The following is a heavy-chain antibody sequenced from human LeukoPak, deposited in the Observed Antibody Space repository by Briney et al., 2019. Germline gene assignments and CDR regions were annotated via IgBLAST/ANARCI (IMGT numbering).Heavy chain of an antibody. CDR1: EFTFSSYA. CDR2: VSYDGSDK. CDR3: ARVDEGRNGVTVGY. Sequence: GRSLRLSCAASEFTFSSYAMHWVRQAPGKGLEWVALVSYDGSDKYYADSVKGRFTISRDNSKNTLYLQMNSLRAEDTAVYYCARVDEGRNGVTVGYWGQGTLVTVSS. J-gene: IGHJ4*02. V-gene: IGHV3-30*03. D-gene: IGHD2-8*01.